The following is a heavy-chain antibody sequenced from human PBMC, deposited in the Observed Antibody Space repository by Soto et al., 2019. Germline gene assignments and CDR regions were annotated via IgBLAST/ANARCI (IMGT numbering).Heavy chain of an antibody. Sequence: PSETLSLTCGVSGGTVASSHWWSWVRQSPSGGLEWIGDVYHTGDTNFNPSLQSRVTFSVDKSNNQFSLRLTSLTAADTAVYFCAREIVTAGGNNYFDTWCPGTLVTAPQ. V-gene: IGHV4-4*02. CDR2: VYHTGDT. D-gene: IGHD2-21*02. J-gene: IGHJ5*01. CDR3: AREIVTAGGNNYFDT. CDR1: GGTVASSHW.